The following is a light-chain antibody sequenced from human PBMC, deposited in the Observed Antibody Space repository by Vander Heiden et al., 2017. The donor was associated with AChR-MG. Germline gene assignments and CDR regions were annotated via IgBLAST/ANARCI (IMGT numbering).Light chain of an antibody. V-gene: IGLV8-61*01. J-gene: IGLJ3*02. CDR1: SGSVSTSYY. Sequence: QTVVTQEPSFSVSPGGTVTLTCGLRSGSVSTSYYPSWYQQTPGQAPLTLIYSTNTRSSGVPDRFSGSILGNKAALTITGAQADDESDYYCVLYMGSGISVFGGGTKLTVL. CDR2: STN. CDR3: VLYMGSGISV.